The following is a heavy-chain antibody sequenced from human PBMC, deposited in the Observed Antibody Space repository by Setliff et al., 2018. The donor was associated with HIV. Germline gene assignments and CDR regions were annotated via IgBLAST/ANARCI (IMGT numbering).Heavy chain of an antibody. V-gene: IGHV3-7*01. CDR3: AREGRRLPFNDAFDI. CDR2: IKQDGSEE. J-gene: IGHJ3*02. CDR1: GFTFSTYW. Sequence: GGSLRLSCAASGFTFSTYWMIWVRQAPGKGLEWVAKIKQDGSEEYYVDSVKGRFTISRDNAKNSVYLQMNSLRVEDTAMYYCAREGRRLPFNDAFDIWGHGTMVTVSS. D-gene: IGHD6-25*01.